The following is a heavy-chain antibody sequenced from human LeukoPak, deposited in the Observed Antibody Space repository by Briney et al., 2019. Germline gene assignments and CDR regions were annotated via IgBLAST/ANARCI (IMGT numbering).Heavy chain of an antibody. J-gene: IGHJ4*02. V-gene: IGHV4-38-2*02. D-gene: IGHD5-18*01. CDR3: ARERSGYSYGIDY. CDR2: IYHSGST. Sequence: SETLSLTCAVSGYSISSGYYWGWIRQPPGKGLEWIGSIYHSGSTYYDPSLKSRVTISVDTSKNQFSLKLSSVTAADTAVYYCARERSGYSYGIDYWGQGTLVTASS. CDR1: GYSISSGYY.